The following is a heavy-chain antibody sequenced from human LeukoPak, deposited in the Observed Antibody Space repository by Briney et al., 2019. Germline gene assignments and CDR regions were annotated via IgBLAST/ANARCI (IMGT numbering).Heavy chain of an antibody. D-gene: IGHD6-13*01. CDR1: GASFSGYY. CDR2: INHSGST. J-gene: IGHJ4*02. V-gene: IGHV4-34*01. CDR3: ARVNSSWYIVY. Sequence: SETLSLTCAVYGASFSGYYWSWIRQPPGKGLEWIGEINHSGSTNYNPSLKSRVTISVDTSKNQFSLKLSSVTAADTAVYYCARVNSSWYIVYWGQGTLVTVSS.